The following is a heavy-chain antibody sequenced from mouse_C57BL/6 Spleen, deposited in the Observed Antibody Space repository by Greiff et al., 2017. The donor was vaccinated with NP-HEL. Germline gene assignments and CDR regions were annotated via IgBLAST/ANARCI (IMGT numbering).Heavy chain of an antibody. CDR3: ARTHYGSAWFAY. CDR1: GFTFTDYY. Sequence: EVKLMESGGGLVQPGGSLSLSCAASGFTFTDYYMSWVRQPPGKALEWLGFIRNKANGYTTEYSASVKGRFTISRDNSQSILYLQMNALRAEDSATYYWARTHYGSAWFAYWGQGTLVTVSA. D-gene: IGHD1-1*01. V-gene: IGHV7-3*01. CDR2: IRNKANGYTT. J-gene: IGHJ3*01.